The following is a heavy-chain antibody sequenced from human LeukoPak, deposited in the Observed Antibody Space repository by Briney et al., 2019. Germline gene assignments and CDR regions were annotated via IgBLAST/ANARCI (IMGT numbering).Heavy chain of an antibody. J-gene: IGHJ4*02. Sequence: GGSLRLSCAASGFTLSDYWMNWVRQAPRKGLEWVANIKQDGSEKKYVDSVKGRFTISRDNARNSLYLQMNSLRAEDTAVYYCARETDSTLFDYWGQGTLVIVSS. CDR2: IKQDGSEK. D-gene: IGHD2-2*01. CDR1: GFTLSDYW. V-gene: IGHV3-7*01. CDR3: ARETDSTLFDY.